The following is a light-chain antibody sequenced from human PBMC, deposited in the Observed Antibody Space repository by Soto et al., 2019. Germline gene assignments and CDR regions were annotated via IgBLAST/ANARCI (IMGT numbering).Light chain of an antibody. CDR3: CSYTSSDTLL. J-gene: IGLJ2*01. CDR2: EDI. V-gene: IGLV2-23*01. CDR1: SSDVGSYNL. Sequence: QSALTQPASVSGSPGQSITIFCTGTSSDVGSYNLVSWYQQHPGKVPKLMIYEDIERPSGVSNRFSGSKSGNTASLTISGLQAEDEADYYCCSYTSSDTLLFGGGTKLTVL.